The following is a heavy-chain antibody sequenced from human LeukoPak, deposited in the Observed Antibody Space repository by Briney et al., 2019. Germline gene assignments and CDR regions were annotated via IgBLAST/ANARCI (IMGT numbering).Heavy chain of an antibody. V-gene: IGHV1-46*01. J-gene: IGHJ4*02. CDR2: INPSGGST. D-gene: IGHD3-22*01. CDR1: GYTFTSYY. Sequence: ASVKVSCEASGYTFTSYYMHWVRQAPGQGLEWMGIINPSGGSTSYAQKFQGRVTMTRDTSTSTVYMELSSLRSEDTAVYYCARGLYYYDSYSAPPYYFDYWGQGTLVTVSS. CDR3: ARGLYYYDSYSAPPYYFDY.